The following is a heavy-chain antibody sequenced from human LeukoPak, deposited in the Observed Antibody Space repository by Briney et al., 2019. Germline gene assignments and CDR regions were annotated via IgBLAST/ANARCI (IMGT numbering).Heavy chain of an antibody. J-gene: IGHJ4*02. CDR3: ARDWDYDFWSGNY. V-gene: IGHV3-9*01. Sequence: GRSLRLSCAASGFTFDDYAMHWVRQAPGKGLEWVSGISWNSGSIGYADSVKGRFTISRDNAKNSLYLQMNSLRAEDTAVYYCARDWDYDFWSGNYWGQGTLVTVSS. CDR1: GFTFDDYA. CDR2: ISWNSGSI. D-gene: IGHD3-3*01.